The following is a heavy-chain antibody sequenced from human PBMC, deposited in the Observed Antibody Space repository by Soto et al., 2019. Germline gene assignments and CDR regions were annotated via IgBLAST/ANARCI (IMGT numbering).Heavy chain of an antibody. Sequence: SETLSLTCAVSGFSISSGNWWTWVRQSPQRGLEYIGEIFHDGTANYYPSFERRVAISVDTSKNQFSLKLTSVTAADTAIYFCARLVHDTRLNYMSSHFWGQGTLVTVSS. CDR3: ARLVHDTRLNYMSSHF. CDR2: IFHDGTA. D-gene: IGHD6-6*01. J-gene: IGHJ4*02. CDR1: GFSISSGNW. V-gene: IGHV4-4*02.